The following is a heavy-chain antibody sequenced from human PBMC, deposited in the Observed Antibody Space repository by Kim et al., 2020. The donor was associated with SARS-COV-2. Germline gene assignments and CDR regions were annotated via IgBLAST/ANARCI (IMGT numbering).Heavy chain of an antibody. CDR1: GYTFTGYY. CDR2: INPNSGGT. D-gene: IGHD3-3*01. J-gene: IGHJ4*02. Sequence: ASVKVSCKASGYTFTGYYMHWVRQAPGQGLEWMGWINPNSGGTNYAQKFQGRVTMTRDTSISTAYLELSRPRSDDTAVYYCARGDPHDFWSGYLSYFDYWGQGTLVTVSS. V-gene: IGHV1-2*02. CDR3: ARGDPHDFWSGYLSYFDY.